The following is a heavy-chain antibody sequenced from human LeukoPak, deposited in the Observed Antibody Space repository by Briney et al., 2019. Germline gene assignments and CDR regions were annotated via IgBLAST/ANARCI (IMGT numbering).Heavy chain of an antibody. Sequence: PGGSLRLSCAASGFTFSSYWMQWVRQVPGKGLVWVSRINNDGSGTTYADSVKGRFTISRDNAKNTLSLQMNSLRDEDTAVYYYARDEDGPGALIEYWGQGALVTVSS. J-gene: IGHJ4*02. CDR3: ARDEDGPGALIEY. CDR1: GFTFSSYW. D-gene: IGHD5-24*01. CDR2: INNDGSGT. V-gene: IGHV3-74*01.